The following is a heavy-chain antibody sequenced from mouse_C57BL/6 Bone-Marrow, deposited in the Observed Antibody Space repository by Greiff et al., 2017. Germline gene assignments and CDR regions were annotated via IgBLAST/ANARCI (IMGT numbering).Heavy chain of an antibody. CDR1: GYSITSDY. CDR3: AREKIYYYYYYAMDY. V-gene: IGHV3-8*01. CDR2: ISYSGST. D-gene: IGHD2-4*01. Sequence: DVQLVESGPGLAKPSQTLSLTCSVTGYSITSDYWNWIRKFPGNKLEYMGYISYSGSTYYNPSLKSRISITRDTSENQYYLQLHSVTTEDTAAYYGAREKIYYYYYYAMDYWGQGTSVTVSS. J-gene: IGHJ4*01.